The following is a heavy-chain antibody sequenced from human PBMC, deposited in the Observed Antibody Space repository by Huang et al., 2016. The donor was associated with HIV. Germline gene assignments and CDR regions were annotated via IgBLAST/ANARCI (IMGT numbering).Heavy chain of an antibody. CDR1: GYSFSDYA. V-gene: IGHV7-4-1*02. CDR3: ARDARELRDYLVRFNWFAP. CDR2: INTKTGNA. J-gene: IGHJ5*02. D-gene: IGHD1-7*01. Sequence: QVQLVQSGSEFKKPGASVRVSCKASGYSFSDYAVNWVRQAPGQGLEWMGWINTKTGNATDVQGFRGRFVCSLDTSVKTAYLHISSLKTEDAAVYYCARDARELRDYLVRFNWFAPWGQGTLVTVSS.